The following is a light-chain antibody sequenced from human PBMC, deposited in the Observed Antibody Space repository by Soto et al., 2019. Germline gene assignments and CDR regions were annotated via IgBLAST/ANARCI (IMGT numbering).Light chain of an antibody. Sequence: DIQMTQSPSSLSASVGDRVTITCRSSQTISTYLNWYQQKPGKAPRLLIYAASGLQSGVPSRFSGSGSGTEFTLTISSLQPEDSATYHCQQSYNNLYTFGQGTKVEIK. CDR2: AAS. J-gene: IGKJ2*01. CDR3: QQSYNNLYT. CDR1: QTISTY. V-gene: IGKV1-39*01.